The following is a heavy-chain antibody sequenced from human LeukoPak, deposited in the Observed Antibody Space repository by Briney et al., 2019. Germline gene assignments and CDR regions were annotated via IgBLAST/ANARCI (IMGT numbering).Heavy chain of an antibody. CDR3: ARDTLIAAPKTGTVTRIGWFDT. V-gene: IGHV3-23*01. J-gene: IGHJ5*02. CDR1: GFTFSNYA. D-gene: IGHD6-13*01. CDR2: ITISGKTA. Sequence: GGSLRLSCLASGFTFSNYAMSWVRQAPGKGLEWVSGITISGKTAYYADSVKGRFTISRDNSKNTLYLQMNSLRAEDTAVYYCARDTLIAAPKTGTVTRIGWFDTWGQGTLVTVSS.